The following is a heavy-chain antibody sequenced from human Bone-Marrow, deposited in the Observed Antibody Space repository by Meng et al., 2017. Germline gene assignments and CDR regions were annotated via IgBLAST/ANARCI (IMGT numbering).Heavy chain of an antibody. Sequence: QVQLPQWGAGLLTPSETLSVTCAVYGGSFSGYYWSWIRQPPGKGLEWIGEINHSGSTNYNPSLKSRVTISVDTSKNQFSLKLSSVTAADTAVYYCARGGVRGGIDYWGQGTLVTVSS. J-gene: IGHJ4*02. CDR1: GGSFSGYY. V-gene: IGHV4-34*01. CDR3: ARGGVRGGIDY. CDR2: INHSGST. D-gene: IGHD3-10*01.